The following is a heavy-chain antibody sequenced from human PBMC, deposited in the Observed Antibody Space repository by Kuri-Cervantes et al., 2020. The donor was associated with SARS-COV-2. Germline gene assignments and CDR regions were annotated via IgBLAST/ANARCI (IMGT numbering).Heavy chain of an antibody. CDR1: GFTFSSYW. CDR3: ASGSSSTYFDY. D-gene: IGHD6-6*01. Sequence: GGSLRLSCAASGFTFSSYWMSWVRQAPGKGLEWVSAISGSGGSTYYADSVKGRFTISRDNSKNTLYLQMNSLRAEDTAVYYCASGSSSTYFDYWGQGTLVTDSS. V-gene: IGHV3-23*01. CDR2: ISGSGGST. J-gene: IGHJ4*02.